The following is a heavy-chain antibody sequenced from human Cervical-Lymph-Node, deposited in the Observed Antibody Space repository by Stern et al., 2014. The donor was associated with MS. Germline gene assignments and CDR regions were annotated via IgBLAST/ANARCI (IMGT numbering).Heavy chain of an antibody. Sequence: QVQLVQSGAEVKKPGSSVKVSCKASGGTLSSHAISWVRQAPGQGLEWMGGVNVICGTANYPQKFQSIVTLTADESTTTANMEWSSLRAENTAVYYCARLQKGPVIGVGHFDYWGQGTLVTVSS. V-gene: IGHV1-69*01. CDR1: GGTLSSHA. CDR3: ARLQKGPVIGVGHFDY. D-gene: IGHD3-3*01. CDR2: VNVICGTA. J-gene: IGHJ4*02.